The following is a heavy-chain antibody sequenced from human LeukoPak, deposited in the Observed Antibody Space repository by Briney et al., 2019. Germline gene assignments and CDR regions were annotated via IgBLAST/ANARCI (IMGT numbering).Heavy chain of an antibody. V-gene: IGHV4-59*01. J-gene: IGHJ3*02. CDR3: ARDDGAFDI. Sequence: SETLSLTCTVSGGSISSYYWSWIRQPPGKGLEWIGYIYYSGSTNYNPSLKSRVTISVDTSKNQFSLKLSSVTAADTAVYSCARDDGAFDIWGQGTMVTVSS. CDR2: IYYSGST. CDR1: GGSISSYY. D-gene: IGHD5-24*01.